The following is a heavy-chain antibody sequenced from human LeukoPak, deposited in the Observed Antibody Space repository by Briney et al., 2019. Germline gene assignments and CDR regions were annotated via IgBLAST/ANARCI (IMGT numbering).Heavy chain of an antibody. D-gene: IGHD4-17*01. CDR1: GFTFSSYA. CDR2: ISYDGSNK. J-gene: IGHJ4*02. V-gene: IGHV3-30*04. CDR3: AKGGASVTRYVDY. Sequence: GGSLRLSCAASGFTFSSYAMHWVRQAPGKGLEWVAVISYDGSNKYYADSVKGRFTISRDNSQNTLYLQMNSLRPEDTAVYYCAKGGASVTRYVDYWGQGTLVTVSS.